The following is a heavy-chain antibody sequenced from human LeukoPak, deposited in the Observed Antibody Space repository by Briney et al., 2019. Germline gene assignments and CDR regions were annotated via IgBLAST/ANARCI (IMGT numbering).Heavy chain of an antibody. CDR2: INPNSGGT. Sequence: ASVKVSCKASGYTFTGYYMHWVRQAPGQGLEWMGWINPNSGGTNYAQKFQGRVTMTRDTSISTAYMELSRLRPDDTAVYYCARGSLVVPAAIPYYYYYGMDVWGQGTTVTVSS. D-gene: IGHD2-2*01. J-gene: IGHJ6*02. CDR3: ARGSLVVPAAIPYYYYYGMDV. CDR1: GYTFTGYY. V-gene: IGHV1-2*02.